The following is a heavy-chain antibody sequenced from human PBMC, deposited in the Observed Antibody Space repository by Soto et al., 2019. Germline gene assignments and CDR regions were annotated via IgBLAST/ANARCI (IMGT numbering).Heavy chain of an antibody. Sequence: QVQLVQSGAEVKKPGASVKVSCKASGYTFTSYGISWVRQAPGQGLEWMGWISAYNGNTNYAQKLQGRVTMTTDTSTSTAYMELRSLRSDDTAVYYCAREERYCSGGSCYGSWFDPWGQVTLVTVSS. J-gene: IGHJ5*02. V-gene: IGHV1-18*01. CDR3: AREERYCSGGSCYGSWFDP. D-gene: IGHD2-15*01. CDR1: GYTFTSYG. CDR2: ISAYNGNT.